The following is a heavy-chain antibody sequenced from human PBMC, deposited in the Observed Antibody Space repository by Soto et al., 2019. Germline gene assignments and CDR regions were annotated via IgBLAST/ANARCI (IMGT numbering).Heavy chain of an antibody. J-gene: IGHJ5*02. CDR2: ISGYNGNT. CDR1: GYTFTNYG. D-gene: IGHD6-25*01. CDR3: AKDARSGSDT. V-gene: IGHV1-18*04. Sequence: QVQLVQSGAEVKKPGASVRVSCKASGYTFTNYGISWVRPAPVQGLEWMGWISGYNGNTNYAQKFQDRVTLTTDTSTGTAYMYIRSLRSDDTAVYYCAKDARSGSDTWGQGTLVTVSS.